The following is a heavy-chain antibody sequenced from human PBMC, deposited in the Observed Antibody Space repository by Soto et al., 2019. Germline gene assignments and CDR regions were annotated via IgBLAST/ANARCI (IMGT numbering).Heavy chain of an antibody. CDR2: INSDGSST. D-gene: IGHD3-3*01. Sequence: GGSLRLSCAASGFTFSSYWMHWVRQAPGKGLVWVSRINSDGSSTSYADSVKGRFTISRDNAKNTLYLQMNSLRAEDTAVYYCARDLSYDFWSGYYTTAHNWFDPWGQGTLVTVSS. CDR3: ARDLSYDFWSGYYTTAHNWFDP. J-gene: IGHJ5*02. V-gene: IGHV3-74*01. CDR1: GFTFSSYW.